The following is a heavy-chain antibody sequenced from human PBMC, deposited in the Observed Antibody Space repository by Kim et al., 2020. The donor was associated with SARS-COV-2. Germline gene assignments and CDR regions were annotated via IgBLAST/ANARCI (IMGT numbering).Heavy chain of an antibody. V-gene: IGHV3-72*01. CDR3: VRVRDSRGYTGAFDI. CDR2: TRNKANSYTT. D-gene: IGHD3-22*01. Sequence: GGSLRLSCAASGFTFSDHYMDWVRQAPGKGLEWVGRTRNKANSYTTEYAASVKGRFTISRDDSKNSLYLQMKSLKTEDTAVYYCVRVRDSRGYTGAFDIWGQGTMVTVSS. J-gene: IGHJ3*02. CDR1: GFTFSDHY.